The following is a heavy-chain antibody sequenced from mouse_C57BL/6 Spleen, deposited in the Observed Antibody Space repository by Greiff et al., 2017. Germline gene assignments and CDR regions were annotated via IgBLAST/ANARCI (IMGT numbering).Heavy chain of an antibody. CDR3: TSDYYGSSHWYFDV. CDR1: GYTFTDYE. Sequence: VHLVESGAELVRPGASVTLSCKASGYTFTDYEMHWVKQTPVHGLEWIGAIDPETGGTAYNQKFKGKTILTADKSSSTAYMELRSLTSEDSAVYYCTSDYYGSSHWYFDVWGTGTTVTVSS. J-gene: IGHJ1*03. D-gene: IGHD1-1*01. V-gene: IGHV1-15*01. CDR2: IDPETGGT.